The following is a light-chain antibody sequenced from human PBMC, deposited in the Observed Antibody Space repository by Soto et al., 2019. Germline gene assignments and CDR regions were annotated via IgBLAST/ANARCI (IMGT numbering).Light chain of an antibody. J-gene: IGLJ1*01. CDR2: DVS. V-gene: IGLV2-14*03. Sequence: QSALTQPASVSGSPGQSITISCTGTSSDVGGYNYVSWYQHHPGKAPKLMIYDVSNRPSGVSNRFSGSKSGNTASLTISGLQAEDEAEYFCNSYTSSSTPYVFGTGTKATVL. CDR3: NSYTSSSTPYV. CDR1: SSDVGGYNY.